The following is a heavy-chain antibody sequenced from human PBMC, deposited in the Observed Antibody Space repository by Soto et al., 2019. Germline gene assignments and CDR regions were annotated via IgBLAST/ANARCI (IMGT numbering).Heavy chain of an antibody. CDR3: ATGGAGTYYLGPPYY. V-gene: IGHV3-7*01. D-gene: IGHD3-10*01. CDR1: AFSLKTYW. Sequence: EVQLVESGGGLVLPGGSLRLSCVGSAFSLKTYWLAWVRQAPGKGLECVANIRQSGDETFYVDSVKGRFTISRENANNSVYLQMDNVRAEDTGVYYCATGGAGTYYLGPPYYWGQGIMVIVFS. J-gene: IGHJ4*02. CDR2: IRQSGDET.